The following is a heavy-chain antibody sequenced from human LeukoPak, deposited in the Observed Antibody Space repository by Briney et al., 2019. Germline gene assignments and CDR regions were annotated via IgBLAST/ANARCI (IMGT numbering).Heavy chain of an antibody. CDR1: GFSFSSAT. J-gene: IGHJ3*01. D-gene: IGHD7-27*01. CDR2: LSGSGRLI. V-gene: IGHV3-21*06. CDR3: ARDLQTGLAFDA. Sequence: PGGSLRLSCAASGFSFSSATMNWVRQAPGKALEWVSSLSGSGRLIWYAGSVKGRFTISRDNAANSLFLQMNSLRVEDTAVCYCARDLQTGLAFDAWGQGTVVAVSS.